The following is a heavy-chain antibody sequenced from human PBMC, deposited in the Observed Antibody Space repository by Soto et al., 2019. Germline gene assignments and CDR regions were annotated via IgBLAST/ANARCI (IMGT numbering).Heavy chain of an antibody. Sequence: PSETLSLTCTVSGGSISSYYWSWIRQPPGKGLEWIGYIYYSGSTNYNPSLKSRVTISVDTSKNQFSLKLSSVTAADTAVYHCARDTIFGVVKEGDYYYYGMDVWGQGTTVTVSS. D-gene: IGHD3-3*01. J-gene: IGHJ6*02. CDR2: IYYSGST. V-gene: IGHV4-59*01. CDR3: ARDTIFGVVKEGDYYYYGMDV. CDR1: GGSISSYY.